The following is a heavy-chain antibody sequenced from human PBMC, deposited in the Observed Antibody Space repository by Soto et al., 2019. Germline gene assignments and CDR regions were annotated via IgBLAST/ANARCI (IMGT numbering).Heavy chain of an antibody. CDR1: GGSISSSSYY. J-gene: IGHJ4*02. CDR3: ANLPGGYANGGY. CDR2: IYYSGST. V-gene: IGHV4-39*01. Sequence: SETLSLTCTVSGGSISSSSYYWGWIRQPPGKGLEWIGSIYYSGSTYYNPSLKSRVTISVDTSKTQFSLKLSSVTAADTAVYYCANLPGGYANGGYWGQGTLVTVSS. D-gene: IGHD5-12*01.